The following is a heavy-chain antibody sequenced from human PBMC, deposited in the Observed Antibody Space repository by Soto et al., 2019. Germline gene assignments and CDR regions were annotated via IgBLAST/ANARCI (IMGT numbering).Heavy chain of an antibody. CDR1: GGSISSGDYY. V-gene: IGHV4-30-4*01. CDR3: ARWWFGEFFDY. J-gene: IGHJ4*02. D-gene: IGHD3-10*01. Sequence: QVQLQESGPGLVKPSQTLSLTCTVSGGSISSGDYYWSWIRQPPGKGLEWIGFIYYSGSTYYNPSLKGRVTISVDTSKNPFSLKLSSVTAADTAVYYCARWWFGEFFDYWGQGTLVTVSS. CDR2: IYYSGST.